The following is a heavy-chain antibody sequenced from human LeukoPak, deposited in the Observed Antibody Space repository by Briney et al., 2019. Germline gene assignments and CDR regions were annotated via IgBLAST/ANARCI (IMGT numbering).Heavy chain of an antibody. CDR2: IYWDDDK. CDR1: ACRASTHGVG. J-gene: IGHJ5*02. CDR3: AHRANFYDSSGPGYWFDP. V-gene: IGHV2-5*02. Sequence: VSGPTLVSTTKHPTMTSTFSACRASTHGVGVAWIRQPPGKALVWLAAIYWDDDKRYSPSLKSRLTIIKDTSKNQVVLTMTNMDPEDTDTYFYAHRANFYDSSGPGYWFDPWGQGTLVTVSS. D-gene: IGHD3-22*01.